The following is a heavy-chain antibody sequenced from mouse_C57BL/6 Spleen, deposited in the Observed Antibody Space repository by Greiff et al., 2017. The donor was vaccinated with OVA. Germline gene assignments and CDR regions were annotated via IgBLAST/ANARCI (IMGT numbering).Heavy chain of an antibody. D-gene: IGHD1-1*01. CDR3: AGTTVGAMEY. V-gene: IGHV1-82*01. CDR2: IYPGDGDT. CDR1: GYAFSSSW. J-gene: IGHJ4*01. Sequence: QVQLQQSGPELVKPGASVKISCKASGYAFSSSWMNWVKQRPGKGLEWIGRIYPGDGDTNYNGKFKGKATLTADKSSSTAYMQLSSLTSEDSAVYFCAGTTVGAMEYWGQGTSVTVSS.